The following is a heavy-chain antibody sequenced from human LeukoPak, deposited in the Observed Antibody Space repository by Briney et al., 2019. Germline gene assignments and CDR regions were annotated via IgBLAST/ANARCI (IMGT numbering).Heavy chain of an antibody. V-gene: IGHV4-61*02. CDR3: ARDRYYYDSSGYRFDY. CDR2: IYTSGST. J-gene: IGHJ4*02. Sequence: SETLSLTCTVSGGSINSGSYYWSWIRQPAGKGLEWIGRIYTSGSTNHNPSLKSRVTMSADTSKNQFSLKLSSVTAADTAVYYCARDRYYYDSSGYRFDYWGQGTLVTVSS. D-gene: IGHD3-22*01. CDR1: GGSINSGSYY.